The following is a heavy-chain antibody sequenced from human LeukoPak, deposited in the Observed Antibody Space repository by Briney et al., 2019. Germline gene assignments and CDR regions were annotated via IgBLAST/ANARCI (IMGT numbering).Heavy chain of an antibody. D-gene: IGHD3-3*01. CDR1: CYSISSGYY. CDR3: ARRNFSYWYFDL. J-gene: IGHJ2*01. V-gene: IGHV4-38-2*01. Sequence: SETLSLTCAVSCYSISSGYYWGWIRQPPGKGLEWIGDIFHSGSTYYNPSLKSRVTISVDTSKNQFSLKLSSVTAADTAVYYCARRNFSYWYFDLWGRGTLVIVSS. CDR2: IFHSGST.